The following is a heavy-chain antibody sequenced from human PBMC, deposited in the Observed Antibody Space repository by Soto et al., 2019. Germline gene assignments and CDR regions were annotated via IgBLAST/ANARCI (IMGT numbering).Heavy chain of an antibody. CDR3: ARGSIVVVPAAAGIWFDP. Sequence: SETLSLTCAVYGGSFSGYYWSWIRQPPGKGLEWIGEINHSGSTNYNPSIKSRVTISVDTSKNQFSLKLSSVTAADTAVYYCARGSIVVVPAAAGIWFDPWGQGTLVTVSS. V-gene: IGHV4-34*01. CDR2: INHSGST. D-gene: IGHD2-2*01. CDR1: GGSFSGYY. J-gene: IGHJ5*02.